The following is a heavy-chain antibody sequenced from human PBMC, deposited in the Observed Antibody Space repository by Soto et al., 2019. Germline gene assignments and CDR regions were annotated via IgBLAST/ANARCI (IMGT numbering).Heavy chain of an antibody. CDR2: INDSGNI. CDR1: GGSFSGYQ. V-gene: IGHV4-34*01. D-gene: IGHD3-10*01. J-gene: IGHJ6*03. CDR3: ARGLILWFGELSSRGGYFYYMDV. Sequence: QVQLQQWRAGLLKPSETLSLTCAVYGGSFSGYQWTWIRQTPGKRLEWIVEINDSGNINYNPSLKSRVTILVDTPKKQISLKLSSVTAALTAVYYCARGLILWFGELSSRGGYFYYMDVWGKGTTVTVSS.